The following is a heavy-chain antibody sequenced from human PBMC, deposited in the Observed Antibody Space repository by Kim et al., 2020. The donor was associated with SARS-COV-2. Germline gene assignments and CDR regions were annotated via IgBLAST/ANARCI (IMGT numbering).Heavy chain of an antibody. D-gene: IGHD2-2*01. Sequence: WLRQPPGKGLEWIGSIYYSGSTYYNPSLKSRVTISVDTSKNQFSLKLSSVTAADTAVYYCARRPTLFCSSTSCYDYWGQGTLVTVSS. CDR2: IYYSGST. V-gene: IGHV4-39*01. J-gene: IGHJ4*02. CDR3: ARRPTLFCSSTSCYDY.